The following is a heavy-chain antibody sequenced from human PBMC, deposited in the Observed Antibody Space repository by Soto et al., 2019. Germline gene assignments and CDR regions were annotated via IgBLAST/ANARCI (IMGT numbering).Heavy chain of an antibody. J-gene: IGHJ6*02. V-gene: IGHV3-11*04. Sequence: GGSLRLSCAASGFTFSDYYMSWIRQAPGKGLEWVSYISSSGSTIYYADSVKGRVTISRDNAKNSLYLQMNSLRAEDTAVYYCAREEGRGVRGVMYYYYGMDVWGQGTTVTVSS. CDR3: AREEGRGVRGVMYYYYGMDV. D-gene: IGHD3-10*01. CDR2: ISSSGSTI. CDR1: GFTFSDYY.